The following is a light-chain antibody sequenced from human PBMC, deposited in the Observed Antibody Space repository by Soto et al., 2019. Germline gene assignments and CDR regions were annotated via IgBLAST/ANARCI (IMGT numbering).Light chain of an antibody. V-gene: IGLV1-44*01. Sequence: QSVLTQPPSASGTPGQRVTISCSGSSSNIGRNAVNWYQQLPGSAPKLLIYTNTQRPSGVPDRFSGSKSGTSASLAISGLQSGDEADYYCAAWDDSLNGPVFGGGTKLTVL. CDR2: TNT. J-gene: IGLJ3*02. CDR3: AAWDDSLNGPV. CDR1: SSNIGRNA.